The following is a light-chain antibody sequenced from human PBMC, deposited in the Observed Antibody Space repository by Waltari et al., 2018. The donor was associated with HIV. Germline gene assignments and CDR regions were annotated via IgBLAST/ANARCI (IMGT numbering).Light chain of an antibody. CDR2: DDV. CDR3: HRSDSSNDHVL. J-gene: IGLJ2*01. CDR1: NHGSES. Sequence: SYVLAQPPPVFGAPGQTARVTWGGNNHGSESVHWYHQQPAQAPVLVIYDDVDRPPASPSQFSCCNSANTTALPISSVDHGDEADDYYHRSDSSNDHVLFGGGTKLTVL. V-gene: IGLV3-21*02.